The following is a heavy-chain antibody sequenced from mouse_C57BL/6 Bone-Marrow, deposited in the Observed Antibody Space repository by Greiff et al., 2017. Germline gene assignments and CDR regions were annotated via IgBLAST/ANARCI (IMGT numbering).Heavy chain of an antibody. CDR2: IYPRSGNT. D-gene: IGHD2-12*01. Sequence: QVQLQQSGAELARPGASVKLSCKASGYTFTSYGISWVKQRTGQGLEWIGEIYPRSGNTYYNEKFKGKATLTADKSSSTAYMELRRLTSEDSAVYFCARYYSSSAWFAYWGQGTLVTVSA. V-gene: IGHV1-81*01. CDR3: ARYYSSSAWFAY. CDR1: GYTFTSYG. J-gene: IGHJ3*01.